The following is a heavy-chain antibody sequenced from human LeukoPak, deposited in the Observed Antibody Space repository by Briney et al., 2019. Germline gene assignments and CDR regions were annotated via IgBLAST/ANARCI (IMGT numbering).Heavy chain of an antibody. J-gene: IGHJ6*03. Sequence: SVTVSCTASGGTFSTYAISWVRQAPGQGLEWMGGIIPIFGTANYAQKFQGRVTITADESTSTAYMELSSLRAEDTAVYYCAKSYRTYYYYYMDVWGKGTTVTISS. CDR2: IIPIFGTA. CDR1: GGTFSTYA. D-gene: IGHD1-26*01. CDR3: AKSYRTYYYYYMDV. V-gene: IGHV1-69*13.